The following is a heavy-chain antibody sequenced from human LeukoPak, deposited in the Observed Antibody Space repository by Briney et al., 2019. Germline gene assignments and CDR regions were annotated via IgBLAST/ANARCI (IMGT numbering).Heavy chain of an antibody. CDR1: GGSISSYY. CDR3: ARDPLSGDYPGWYFDL. CDR2: IYYSGST. D-gene: IGHD2-21*02. V-gene: IGHV4-59*01. J-gene: IGHJ2*01. Sequence: SETLSLTCTVSGGSISSYYWSWIRQPPGKGLEWIGYIYYSGSTNYNPSLKSRVTISVDTSKNQFSLKLSSVTAADTAVYYCARDPLSGDYPGWYFDLWGRGTLVTVSS.